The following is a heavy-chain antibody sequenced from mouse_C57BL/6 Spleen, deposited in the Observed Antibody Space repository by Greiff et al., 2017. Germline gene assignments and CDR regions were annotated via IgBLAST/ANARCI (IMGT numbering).Heavy chain of an antibody. Sequence: VKLMESGPGLVQPSQSLSITCTVSGFSLTSYGVHWVRQSPGKGLEWLGVIWSGGSTDYNAAFISRLSISKDNSKSQVFFKMNSLQADDTAIYYCARKGTVVAKGYAMDYWGQGTSVTVSS. V-gene: IGHV2-2*01. CDR3: ARKGTVVAKGYAMDY. CDR2: IWSGGST. J-gene: IGHJ4*01. CDR1: GFSLTSYG. D-gene: IGHD1-1*01.